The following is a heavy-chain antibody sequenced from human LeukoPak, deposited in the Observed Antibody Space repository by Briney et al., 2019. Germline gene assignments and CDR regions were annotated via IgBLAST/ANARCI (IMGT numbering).Heavy chain of an antibody. J-gene: IGHJ4*02. CDR2: ISAYNGHT. CDR1: GYTSTNYV. Sequence: GASVKVSCKVSGYTSTNYVISWVRQAPGQGLEWMGWISAYNGHTNYAQKLQGRVTMTTDTSTSTAYMELRSLRSDDTAVYYCARGFPNRYYYDSSGYYGYYFDYWGQGTLVTVSS. CDR3: ARGFPNRYYYDSSGYYGYYFDY. D-gene: IGHD3-22*01. V-gene: IGHV1-18*01.